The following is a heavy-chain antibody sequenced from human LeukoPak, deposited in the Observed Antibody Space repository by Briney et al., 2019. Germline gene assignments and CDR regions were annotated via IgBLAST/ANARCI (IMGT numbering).Heavy chain of an antibody. CDR2: IYYSGST. V-gene: IGHV4-39*01. CDR3: ATYGDYYNAFDI. Sequence: SETLSLTCTVSGGSISSSSYYWGWIRQPPGRGLEWIGSIYYSGSTYYNPSLKSRVTISVDTSKNQVSLKLSSVTAADTAVYYCATYGDYYNAFDIWGQGTMVTVSS. J-gene: IGHJ3*02. CDR1: GGSISSSSYY. D-gene: IGHD4-17*01.